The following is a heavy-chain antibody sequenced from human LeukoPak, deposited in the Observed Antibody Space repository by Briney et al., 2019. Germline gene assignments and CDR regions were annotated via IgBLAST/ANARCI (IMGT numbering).Heavy chain of an antibody. J-gene: IGHJ5*02. V-gene: IGHV3-21*01. CDR2: ISSGSSFI. CDR1: GFNFGSYA. CDR3: ARDQGGERWFDP. Sequence: PGGSLRLSCGASGFNFGSYAMNWVRQAPGKGLEWVSSISSGSSFIYYADSVKGRFTISRDNAKTSLSLQMNSLRDEDTAIYYCARDQGGERWFDPWGQGTLVTVSS. D-gene: IGHD3-16*01.